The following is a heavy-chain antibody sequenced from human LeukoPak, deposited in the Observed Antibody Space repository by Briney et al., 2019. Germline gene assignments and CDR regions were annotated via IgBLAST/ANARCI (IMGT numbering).Heavy chain of an antibody. D-gene: IGHD5-24*01. CDR2: IYYSGST. CDR1: GGSISSYY. J-gene: IGHJ4*02. V-gene: IGHV4-59*01. Sequence: PSETLSLTCTVSGGSISSYYWSWIRQPPGKGLEWIGYIYYSGSTNYNPSLKSRVTISVDTSKNQFSLKLSSVTAADTAVYYCARFATRGWLQAFDYWGQGTLVTVSS. CDR3: ARFATRGWLQAFDY.